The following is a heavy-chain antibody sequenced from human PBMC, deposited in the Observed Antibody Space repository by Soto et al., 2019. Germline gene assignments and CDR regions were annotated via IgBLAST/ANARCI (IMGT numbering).Heavy chain of an antibody. J-gene: IGHJ4*02. V-gene: IGHV2-70*04. CDR3: ARTVNVIIFDY. CDR1: GFSLSTNQMR. D-gene: IGHD4-4*01. CDR2: IDWNDAK. Sequence: SGPTLVNPTQTLTLTCTLSGFSLSTNQMRVSWIRQPPGKALEWLARIDWNDAKFYSTSLRTRLTISKDPSENQVVLEMTNMDPEDTATYYCARTVNVIIFDYWGQGTRVTVSS.